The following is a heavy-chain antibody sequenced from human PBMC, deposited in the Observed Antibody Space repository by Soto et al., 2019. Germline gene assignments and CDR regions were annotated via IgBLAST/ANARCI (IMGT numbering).Heavy chain of an antibody. CDR1: GGSISSYY. D-gene: IGHD3-10*01. J-gene: IGHJ5*02. CDR2: IYYSGST. CDR3: ARDNLWFGAPYP. V-gene: IGHV4-59*01. Sequence: QVQLQESGPGLVKPSETLSLTCTVSGGSISSYYWSWIRQPPGKGLEWIGYIYYSGSTNYNPSLKSRVTISVDTSKNQFSLKLSSATAADTAVYYCARDNLWFGAPYPWGQGTLVTVSS.